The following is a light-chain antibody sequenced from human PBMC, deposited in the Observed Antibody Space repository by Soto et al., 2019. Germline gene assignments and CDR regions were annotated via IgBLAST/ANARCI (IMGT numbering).Light chain of an antibody. Sequence: ESVFTQSPSTLSLTPGERAPLSCRASQSVTSSDLAWYQQKPGQAPRLLISGASSRATGIPDRFSGSGSGTDFTLTISRLEPEDFAVFYCHHYGTSPPTFGQGTKV. CDR3: HHYGTSPPT. V-gene: IGKV3-20*01. CDR2: GAS. CDR1: QSVTSSD. J-gene: IGKJ1*01.